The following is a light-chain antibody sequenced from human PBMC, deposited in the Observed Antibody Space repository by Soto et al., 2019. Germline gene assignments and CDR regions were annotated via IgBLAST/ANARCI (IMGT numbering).Light chain of an antibody. J-gene: IGKJ4*01. CDR3: QQSYSCPLT. CDR1: QDISNS. CDR2: AAS. Sequence: DIQLTQSPSSLSASVGDRVTITCQASQDISNSLNWYQQKPGKAPKVLIYAASSLQSGIPSRFSGSGSGTDFTLSISSLQPEDFATYYCQQSYSCPLTFGGGTKVDIK. V-gene: IGKV1-39*01.